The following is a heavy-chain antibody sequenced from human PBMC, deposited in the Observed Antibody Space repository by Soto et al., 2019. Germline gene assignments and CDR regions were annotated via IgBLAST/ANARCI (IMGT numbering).Heavy chain of an antibody. CDR3: ARGGFRLSDYYFGMDL. J-gene: IGHJ6*02. V-gene: IGHV3-9*01. CDR2: ISWNSNNI. Sequence: PGGSLRLSCAASGFTFDDYAMHWVRQAPGKGLEWVSSISWNSNNIGYADSVKGRFTISRDNAKNSLYLQMNGLRADDTGVYYCARGGFRLSDYYFGMDLWGQGTTVTVSS. CDR1: GFTFDDYA. D-gene: IGHD3-10*01.